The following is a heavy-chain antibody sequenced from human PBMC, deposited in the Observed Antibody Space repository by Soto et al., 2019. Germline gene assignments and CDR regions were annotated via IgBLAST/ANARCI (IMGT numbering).Heavy chain of an antibody. D-gene: IGHD2-15*01. CDR3: ASGTTPRSSNGGYWFDP. Sequence: SETLSLTCTVSGGSISSYYWSWIRQPPGKGLEWIGYIYYSGSTNYNPSLKSRVTISVDTSKNQFSLKLSSVTAADTAVYYCASGTTPRSSNGGYWFDPWGQGTLVTVSS. V-gene: IGHV4-59*01. J-gene: IGHJ5*02. CDR1: GGSISSYY. CDR2: IYYSGST.